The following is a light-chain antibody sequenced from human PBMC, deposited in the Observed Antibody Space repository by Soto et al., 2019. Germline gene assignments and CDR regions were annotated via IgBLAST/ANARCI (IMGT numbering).Light chain of an antibody. V-gene: IGKV1-9*01. J-gene: IGKJ5*01. Sequence: DIQLTQSPSFLSASVGDRVTITCRASQGISSYLAWYQQKPGKAPKLLIYAASTLQSGVPSRFSGSGSGTEFTLTISSLQPEDFAIYYCQQLNSYPQVTFGQGTRWRL. CDR3: QQLNSYPQVT. CDR2: AAS. CDR1: QGISSY.